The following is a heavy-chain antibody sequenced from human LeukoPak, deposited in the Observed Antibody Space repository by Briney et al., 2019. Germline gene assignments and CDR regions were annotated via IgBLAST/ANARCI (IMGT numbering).Heavy chain of an antibody. CDR2: ISGGSTTI. J-gene: IGHJ4*02. V-gene: IGHV3-48*02. D-gene: IGHD3-10*01. CDR1: GFIFSTDS. CDR3: ASGNYGQFVF. Sequence: SGGSLRLSCAATGFIFSTDSMNWVRQAPGKGLEWVSYISGGSTTIYYADSVKGRFTISRDNAKNSLYLQMSGLRDEDTAVYYCASGNYGQFVFWGQGTLVTVSS.